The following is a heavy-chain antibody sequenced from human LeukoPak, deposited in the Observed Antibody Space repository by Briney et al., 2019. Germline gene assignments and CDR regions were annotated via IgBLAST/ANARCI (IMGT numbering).Heavy chain of an antibody. D-gene: IGHD3-9*01. J-gene: IGHJ4*02. CDR2: INPYNGYR. CDR3: ARSGMVLRYLDWSLDD. CDR1: GYTFNTYT. V-gene: IGHV1-18*01. Sequence: GASVKVSCKASGYTFNTYTITWVRQAPGQGLEWMGWINPYNGYRNYAQKLQGRVTMTTDTSPSTAYMELRSLSSDDTAVYYCARSGMVLRYLDWSLDDWGQGTLVTVSS.